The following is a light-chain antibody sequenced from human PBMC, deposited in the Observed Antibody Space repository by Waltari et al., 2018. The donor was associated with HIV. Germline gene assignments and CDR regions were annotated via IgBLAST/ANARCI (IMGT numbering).Light chain of an antibody. CDR3: CSYAGTSWI. CDR1: ISDVGGYDF. CDR2: DVN. V-gene: IGLV2-11*01. J-gene: IGLJ3*02. Sequence: QSALTQPRSVSGSPGQSVTISCTGSISDVGGYDFVSWHQQHPDNAPKLIIYDVNKRASGVTGRFSGSKSVNTASLTISGLQSEDEADYYCCSYAGTSWIFGGGTKLTVL.